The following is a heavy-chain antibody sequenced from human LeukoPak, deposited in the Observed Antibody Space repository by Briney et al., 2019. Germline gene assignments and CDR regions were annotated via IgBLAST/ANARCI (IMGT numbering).Heavy chain of an antibody. J-gene: IGHJ4*02. D-gene: IGHD6-6*01. CDR2: IYSGGST. Sequence: GGSLRLSCAASGFTFSSYAMSWVRQAPGKGLEWVSVIYSGGSTYYADSVKGRFTIPRDTSKNTLSLQMNSLRAEDTAVYYCASLSLGHYWGQGTLVTVSS. CDR1: GFTFSSYA. CDR3: ASLSLGHY. V-gene: IGHV3-53*01.